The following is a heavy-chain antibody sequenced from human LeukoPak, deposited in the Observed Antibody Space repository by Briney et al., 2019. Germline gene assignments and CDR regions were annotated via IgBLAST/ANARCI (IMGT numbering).Heavy chain of an antibody. J-gene: IGHJ4*02. Sequence: PGGSLRLSCATSGFTFSNNEMNWVRQAPGKGLEWIAYVTSSGDTIFYADSVKGRFTISRDNAKNSVFLQMNNLGAEDTAVYYCAREVAGTGTGEFDYWGQGTLVTVSS. CDR2: VTSSGDTI. CDR3: AREVAGTGTGEFDY. CDR1: GFTFSNNE. D-gene: IGHD6-19*01. V-gene: IGHV3-48*03.